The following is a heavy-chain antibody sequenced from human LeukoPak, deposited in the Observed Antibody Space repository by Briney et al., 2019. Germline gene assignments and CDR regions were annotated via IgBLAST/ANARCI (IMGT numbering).Heavy chain of an antibody. CDR2: ISGSGGST. V-gene: IGHV3-23*01. D-gene: IGHD1-26*01. Sequence: GGTLRLSCAASGFPFSSYGMSWVRQAPGKGLEWVSAISGSGGSTYYADSVKGRFTISRDNSKNTLYLQMNSLRAEDTAVYYCARELIVGATNPFDYWGQGTLVTVSS. CDR1: GFPFSSYG. CDR3: ARELIVGATNPFDY. J-gene: IGHJ4*02.